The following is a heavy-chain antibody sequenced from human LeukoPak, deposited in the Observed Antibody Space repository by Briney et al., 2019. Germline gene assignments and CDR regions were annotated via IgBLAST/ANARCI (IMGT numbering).Heavy chain of an antibody. D-gene: IGHD1-7*01. J-gene: IGHJ4*02. CDR1: GFTFSNHW. CDR2: ISGDGSST. V-gene: IGHV3-74*01. CDR3: ARDNNWNYPDY. Sequence: PTGGSLRLSCAASGFTFSNHWMHWVRQAPGKGLVWVSRISGDGSSTRYADSVKGRFTISRDNAKNTLFLRMNSLRAEDTAVYYCARDNNWNYPDYWGQGTLVTVSS.